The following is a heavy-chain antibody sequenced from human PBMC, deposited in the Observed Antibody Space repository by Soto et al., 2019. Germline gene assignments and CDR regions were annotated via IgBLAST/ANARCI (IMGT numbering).Heavy chain of an antibody. CDR2: IYYSGST. V-gene: IGHV4-59*01. J-gene: IGHJ6*03. CDR3: ARSRGIGIYYYYMDV. D-gene: IGHD3-3*02. CDR1: GGSINNYY. Sequence: QVQLQESGPGLVKPSETLSLTCTVSGGSINNYYWSWIRQPPGKGLDWIGYIYYSGSTTYNTSLKSRVTISVDTSKNQFSLKLSSVTAADTAVYYCARSRGIGIYYYYMDVWGKGTTVTVSS.